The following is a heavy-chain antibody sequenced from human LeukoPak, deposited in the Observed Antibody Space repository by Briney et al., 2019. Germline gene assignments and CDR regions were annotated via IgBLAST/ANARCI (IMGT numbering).Heavy chain of an antibody. Sequence: ASVKVSCNASGYTFTGYYMHWVRQAPGQGLELMGWINPNSGGTNYAQKFQGWVTMTRDTSISTAYMELSRLRSDNPAVYYCARGEKWLANYFDYWGQGTLVTVSS. CDR2: INPNSGGT. D-gene: IGHD6-19*01. J-gene: IGHJ4*02. CDR3: ARGEKWLANYFDY. CDR1: GYTFTGYY. V-gene: IGHV1-2*04.